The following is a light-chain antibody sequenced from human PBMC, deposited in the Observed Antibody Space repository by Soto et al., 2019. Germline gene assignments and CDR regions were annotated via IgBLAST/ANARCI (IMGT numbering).Light chain of an antibody. CDR2: GHS. CDR3: QSYDSSLRGSNV. J-gene: IGLJ1*01. CDR1: NSNIGAGYD. V-gene: IGLV1-40*01. Sequence: QSVLTQPPSVSGAPGQRVNIACTGSNSNIGAGYDVHWYRQSPGTAPKLLLSGHSHRPSGVPDRFSGSKSGTSAFLAITGLQPGDEADYYCQSYDSSLRGSNVFGTGTKLTVL.